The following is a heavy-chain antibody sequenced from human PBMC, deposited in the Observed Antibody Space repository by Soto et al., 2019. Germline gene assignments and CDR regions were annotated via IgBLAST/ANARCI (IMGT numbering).Heavy chain of an antibody. CDR1: GFTVSSNY. CDR2: IYSGGST. V-gene: IGHV3-53*02. CDR3: AREGIATVTDYYYYGMDV. Sequence: EVQLVETGGGLIQPGGSLRLSCAASGFTVSSNYMSWVRQAPGKGLEWVSVIYSGGSTYYADSVKVRFTISRDNCKNTLYLQMHSLRAEDTAMYYCAREGIATVTDYYYYGMDVWGKGTTVTVAS. D-gene: IGHD4-17*01. J-gene: IGHJ6*04.